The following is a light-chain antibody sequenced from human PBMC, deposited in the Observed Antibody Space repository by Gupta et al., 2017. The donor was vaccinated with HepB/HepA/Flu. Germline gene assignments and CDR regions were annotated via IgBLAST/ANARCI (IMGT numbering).Light chain of an antibody. CDR1: QGINNH. J-gene: IGKJ4*02. CDR3: QQYNNAPRT. CDR2: GAS. Sequence: DLQMTQSPSSLSASVGDRVTITCRASQGINNHLAWYQQKPGKVPKVLIYGASTLQSGVPSRFSGSGSGTDFTLTITSLQPEDFATYYCQQYNNAPRTFGEGTKVEIK. V-gene: IGKV1-27*01.